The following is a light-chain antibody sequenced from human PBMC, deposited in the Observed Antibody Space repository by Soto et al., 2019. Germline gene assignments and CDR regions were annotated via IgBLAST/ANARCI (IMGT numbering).Light chain of an antibody. CDR3: QQSYSTPGT. J-gene: IGKJ1*01. CDR1: QCISSY. Sequence: AIRMTQSPSSLSASTGDRVTITCRASQCISSYLSWYQQKPGKAPQLLLYAASTLPSVVTSRVSGSGSGTDFTLTISCLQSEDFATYYCQQSYSTPGTFGQGTKVEIK. CDR2: AAS. V-gene: IGKV1-8*01.